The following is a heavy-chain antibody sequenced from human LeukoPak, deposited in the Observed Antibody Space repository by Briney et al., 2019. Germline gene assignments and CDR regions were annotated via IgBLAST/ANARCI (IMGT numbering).Heavy chain of an antibody. CDR1: GFTFSDFG. V-gene: IGHV3-23*01. CDR3: AKMEFSSSFSVSPFDP. Sequence: GGSLRLSCAASGFTFSDFGMSWLRQAPGKRLEWASAITGGADSTYYADSVKGRFTISRDNSKNTLYLHMNSLRADDTAVYYCAKMEFSSSFSVSPFDPWGQGTLVTVSS. D-gene: IGHD6-6*01. J-gene: IGHJ5*02. CDR2: ITGGADST.